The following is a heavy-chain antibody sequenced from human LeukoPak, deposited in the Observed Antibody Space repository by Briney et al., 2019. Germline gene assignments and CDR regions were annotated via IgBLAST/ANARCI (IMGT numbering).Heavy chain of an antibody. J-gene: IGHJ3*02. CDR2: VYYSGST. CDR3: ARDSPDSSSYFAAFDI. Sequence: SQTLSLTCTVSGGSISSSTYYWGWIRQTPGKGLEWIGSVYYSGSTHYNPSLKSRVTISVDTSKNQFSLKLSSVTAADTAVYYCARDSPDSSSYFAAFDIWGQGTMVTVSS. CDR1: GGSISSSTYY. V-gene: IGHV4-39*07. D-gene: IGHD3-22*01.